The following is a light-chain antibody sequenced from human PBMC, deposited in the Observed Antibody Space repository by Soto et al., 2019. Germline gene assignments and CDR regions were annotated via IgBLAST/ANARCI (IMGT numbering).Light chain of an antibody. Sequence: QLVLTQSPSASASLGASVKLTCTLSSGHSSYTIAWHQQQPEKGPRYLMTLNSDGSHSKGDGIPARFSGSSSGAERYLSMSSLQSEDEADYYCQTWGTGIEVFGGGTKLTVL. CDR3: QTWGTGIEV. J-gene: IGLJ3*02. V-gene: IGLV4-69*01. CDR2: LNSDGSH. CDR1: SGHSSYT.